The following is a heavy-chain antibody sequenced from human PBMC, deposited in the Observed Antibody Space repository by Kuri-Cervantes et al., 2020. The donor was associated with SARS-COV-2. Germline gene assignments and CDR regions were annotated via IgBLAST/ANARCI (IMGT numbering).Heavy chain of an antibody. J-gene: IGHJ6*03. CDR1: GFTFSSYA. V-gene: IGHV3-13*01. D-gene: IGHD6-13*01. Sequence: GGSLRLSCAASGFTFSSYAMHWVRQAPGKGLEWVSAIGTAGDTYYPGSVKGQFTISRENAENSLYLQMNSLRAGDTAVYYCARDRIAAAGDYYYYMDVWGKGTTVTVSS. CDR2: IGTAGDT. CDR3: ARDRIAAAGDYYYYMDV.